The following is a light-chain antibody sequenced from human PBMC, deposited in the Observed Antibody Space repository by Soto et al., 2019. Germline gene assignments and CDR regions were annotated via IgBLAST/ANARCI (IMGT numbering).Light chain of an antibody. CDR3: SVAWT. Sequence: EIVMTQSPATLSVSPGERATLSCRASQSVSSNLAWYQQKPGQAPRLLIYGASTRATGIPARFSGSGSGTEFTLTISSLQSEDFAVYYCSVAWTFGQGTKVEIK. CDR2: GAS. CDR1: QSVSSN. J-gene: IGKJ1*01. V-gene: IGKV3-15*01.